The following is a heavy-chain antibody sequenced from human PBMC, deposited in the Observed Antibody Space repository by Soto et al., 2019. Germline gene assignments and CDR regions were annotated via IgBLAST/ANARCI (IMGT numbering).Heavy chain of an antibody. V-gene: IGHV3-21*06. CDR2: ISGSSSSI. J-gene: IGHJ4*02. CDR1: GFTFSTYS. D-gene: IGHD6-19*01. CDR3: ARVEYGSGWCGCQY. Sequence: EVQLVESGGGLVKPGGSLRLSCAASGFTFSTYSMNWVRQAPGKGLEWVSSISGSSSSIYYADSVKGRFTISRDNAKNLLYLRMNSLRVEDTAVYYCARVEYGSGWCGCQYWGQGNLITVSS.